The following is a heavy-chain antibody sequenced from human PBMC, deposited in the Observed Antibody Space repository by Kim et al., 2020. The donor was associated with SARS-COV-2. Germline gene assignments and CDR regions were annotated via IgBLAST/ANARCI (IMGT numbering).Heavy chain of an antibody. J-gene: IGHJ5*02. Sequence: SETLSLTCAVFGGSISNVDFYWGWIRQPPGKGLEWVGNIDYTGTTYYNPSLKSRVSMSVDSSKNQFSLRLTSLTAADTAVYYCARPCRRRGGGAWFDPWGQGTLVTVSS. CDR3: ARPCRRRGGGAWFDP. CDR1: GGSISNVDFY. CDR2: IDYTGTT. D-gene: IGHD1-1*01. V-gene: IGHV4-39*01.